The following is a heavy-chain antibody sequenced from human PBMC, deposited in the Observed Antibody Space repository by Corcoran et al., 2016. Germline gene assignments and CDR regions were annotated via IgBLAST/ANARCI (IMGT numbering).Heavy chain of an antibody. CDR2: ISSSSSTI. CDR1: GFTFSTYS. J-gene: IGHJ5*02. V-gene: IGHV3-48*04. CDR3: ARGGSSGTPNWFDP. D-gene: IGHD3-22*01. Sequence: EVQLVESGGGLVQPGGSLRLSCAVSGFTFSTYSMNWVRQAPGKGLEWVSYISSSSSTIYYADSVKGRFTISRDNAKNSLYLQMNSLRAEDTAVYYCARGGSSGTPNWFDPWGQGTLVTVSS.